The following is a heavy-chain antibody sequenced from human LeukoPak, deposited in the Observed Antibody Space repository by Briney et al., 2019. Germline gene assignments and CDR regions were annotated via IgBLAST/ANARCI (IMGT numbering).Heavy chain of an antibody. D-gene: IGHD3-9*01. J-gene: IGHJ4*02. V-gene: IGHV3-74*01. CDR3: ARDAQYYDILTGYYTEYYFDY. Sequence: PGGSLRLSCAASGFTFSSYWMHWVRQAPGKGLVWVSRINSDGSSTSYADSVKGRFTISRDNDKNTLYLQMNSLRAEDTAVYYCARDAQYYDILTGYYTEYYFDYWGQGTLVTVSS. CDR1: GFTFSSYW. CDR2: INSDGSST.